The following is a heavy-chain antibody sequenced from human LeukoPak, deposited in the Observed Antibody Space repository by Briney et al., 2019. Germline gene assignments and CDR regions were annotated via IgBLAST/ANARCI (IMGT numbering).Heavy chain of an antibody. V-gene: IGHV3-15*01. J-gene: IGHJ6*02. CDR1: GFTFSNAW. CDR2: IKSKTDRGTT. CDR3: TTANPQVGSYYGMDV. Sequence: GGSLRLSCAASGFTFSNAWMSWVRQAPGKGLEWVGRIKSKTDRGTTDYAAPVKGRFTISRDDTKNTLYLQMNSLKTEDTAVYYCTTANPQVGSYYGMDVWGQGTTVTVSS.